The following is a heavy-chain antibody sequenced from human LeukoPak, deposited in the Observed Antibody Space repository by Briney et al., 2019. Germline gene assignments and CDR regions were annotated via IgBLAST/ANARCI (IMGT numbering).Heavy chain of an antibody. CDR1: GFTFSSYG. V-gene: IGHV3-33*01. CDR2: IWYDGSNK. J-gene: IGHJ4*02. Sequence: PGRSLRLSCAASGFTFSSYGMHWVRQAPGKGLEWVAVIWYDGSNKYYADSVKGRFTISRDNSKNTLYLQMNSLRAEDTAVYYCAREYYDILTGYYGGSNPSDYWGQGTLVTVSS. D-gene: IGHD3-9*01. CDR3: AREYYDILTGYYGGSNPSDY.